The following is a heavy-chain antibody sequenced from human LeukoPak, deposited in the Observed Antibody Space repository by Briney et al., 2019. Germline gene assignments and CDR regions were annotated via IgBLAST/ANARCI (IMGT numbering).Heavy chain of an antibody. CDR3: AKDADTATIIYWYFDL. Sequence: QPGGSLRLFCAASGFTFSAYGMHWVRQAPGKGLEWVAVISDDGSNKYYADSVKGRFTISRDNSKNTLYLQMNSLRLEDTALYYCAKDADTATIIYWYFDLWGRGTLVTVSS. D-gene: IGHD5-18*01. J-gene: IGHJ2*01. CDR2: ISDDGSNK. V-gene: IGHV3-30*18. CDR1: GFTFSAYG.